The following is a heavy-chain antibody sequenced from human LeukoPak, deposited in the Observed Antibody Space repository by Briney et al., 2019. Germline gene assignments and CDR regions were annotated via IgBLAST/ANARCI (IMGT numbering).Heavy chain of an antibody. CDR2: IYYSGST. CDR3: ARHAPGYYDY. V-gene: IGHV4-59*08. J-gene: IGHJ4*02. Sequence: SETLSLTCTVSGGSISSYYWSWMRQPPGKGLEWIGYIYYSGSTSYNPSLKSRVTISVDTSKNQFSLKLSSVTAADTAVYYCARHAPGYYDYWGQGTLVTVSS. CDR1: GGSISSYY.